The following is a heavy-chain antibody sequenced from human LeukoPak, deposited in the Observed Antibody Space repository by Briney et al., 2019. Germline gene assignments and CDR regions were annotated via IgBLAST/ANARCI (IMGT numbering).Heavy chain of an antibody. V-gene: IGHV3-23*01. D-gene: IGHD3-3*01. CDR1: GFTFSSYG. Sequence: GGTLRLSCAASGFTFSSYGMSWVRQAPGKGLEWVSAISGSGGSTYYADSVKGRFTISRDNSKNTLYLQMNSLRAEDTAVYYCAKDPVGEPIDYWGQGALVTVSS. J-gene: IGHJ4*02. CDR2: ISGSGGST. CDR3: AKDPVGEPIDY.